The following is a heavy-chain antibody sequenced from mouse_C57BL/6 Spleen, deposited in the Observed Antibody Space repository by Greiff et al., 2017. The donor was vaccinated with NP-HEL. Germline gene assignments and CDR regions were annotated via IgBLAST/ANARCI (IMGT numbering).Heavy chain of an antibody. J-gene: IGHJ2*01. Sequence: EVQVVESGAELVRPGASVKLSCTASGFNIKDDYMHWVKQRPEQGLEWIGWIDPENGDTEYASKFQGKATITADTSSNTAYLQLSSLTSEDTAVYYCTTGYYSNPNDYWGQGTTLTVSS. CDR1: GFNIKDDY. CDR3: TTGYYSNPNDY. CDR2: IDPENGDT. D-gene: IGHD2-5*01. V-gene: IGHV14-4*01.